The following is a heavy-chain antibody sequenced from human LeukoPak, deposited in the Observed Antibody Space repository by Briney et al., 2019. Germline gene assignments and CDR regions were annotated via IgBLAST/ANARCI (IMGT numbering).Heavy chain of an antibody. CDR1: GGSISSYY. CDR2: IYTSGST. Sequence: PSETLSLTCTVSGGSISSYYWSWIRQPAGKGLEWIGRIYTSGSTNYNPSLKSRVTMSVDTSKNQFSLKLSSVTAADTAVYYCARDRPPGYSSGWHEVDYWGQGTLVTVSS. J-gene: IGHJ4*02. CDR3: ARDRPPGYSSGWHEVDY. D-gene: IGHD6-19*01. V-gene: IGHV4-4*07.